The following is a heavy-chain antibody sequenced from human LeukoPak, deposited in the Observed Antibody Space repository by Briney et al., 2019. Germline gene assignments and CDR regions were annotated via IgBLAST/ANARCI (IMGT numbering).Heavy chain of an antibody. Sequence: SETLSLTYTVSGDSISRSYWSWIRQPPGKGLEWIGDIYYSGSTNYNPSLKSRVTISVDTSQNQFSLKLTSVTAADTAVYYCARHRRGVAAADFWGQGTLVTVSS. CDR1: GDSISRSY. CDR2: IYYSGST. CDR3: ARHRRGVAAADF. V-gene: IGHV4-59*08. J-gene: IGHJ4*02. D-gene: IGHD6-13*01.